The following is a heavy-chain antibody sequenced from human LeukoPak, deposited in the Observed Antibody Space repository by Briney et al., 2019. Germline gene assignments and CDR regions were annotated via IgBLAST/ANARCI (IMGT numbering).Heavy chain of an antibody. J-gene: IGHJ4*02. Sequence: GGYLRLSCAASGFTFSTYSMSWVRQAPGKGLEWVSAIRGGGENTYYADSVKGRFTISRDNSKDTLSLQMVSLGAEDTAVYYCAKISWDGRGTFYWGQGTLVTVSS. CDR2: IRGGGENT. V-gene: IGHV3-23*01. D-gene: IGHD2-15*01. CDR1: GFTFSTYS. CDR3: AKISWDGRGTFY.